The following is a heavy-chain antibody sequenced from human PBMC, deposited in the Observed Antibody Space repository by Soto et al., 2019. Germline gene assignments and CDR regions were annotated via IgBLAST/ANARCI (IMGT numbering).Heavy chain of an antibody. D-gene: IGHD5-18*01. CDR1: GFTFSSYA. Sequence: QVQLVESGGGVVQPGRSLRLSCAASGFTFSSYAMHWVRQAPGKGLEWVAVISYDGSNKYYADSVKGRFTISRDNXXNXXFLHMNRLRAEDTAVYYCARDLLWGTAMVLWYFDLWGRGTLVTVSS. CDR2: ISYDGSNK. CDR3: ARDLLWGTAMVLWYFDL. V-gene: IGHV3-30-3*01. J-gene: IGHJ2*01.